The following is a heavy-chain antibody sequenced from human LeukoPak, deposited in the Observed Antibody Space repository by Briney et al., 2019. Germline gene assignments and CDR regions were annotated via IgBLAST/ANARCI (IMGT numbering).Heavy chain of an antibody. Sequence: PSETLSLTCAVYGGSFSLYYWSWIRQSPGKGLEWIGTIYHGGSTDSYTGRTYYKSSLKSRVTISVDTSNNQFSLTMASVTAADTAVYYCARLPRGLIRSYWGQGTLVTVSS. CDR2: IYHGGST. CDR3: ARLPRGLIRSY. D-gene: IGHD3-16*01. V-gene: IGHV4-34*01. J-gene: IGHJ4*02. CDR1: GGSFSLYY.